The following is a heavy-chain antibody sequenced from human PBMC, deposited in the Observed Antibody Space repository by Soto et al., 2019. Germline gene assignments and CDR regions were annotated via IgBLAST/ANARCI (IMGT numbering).Heavy chain of an antibody. J-gene: IGHJ5*02. D-gene: IGHD3-22*01. CDR1: GFSFSNYN. Sequence: GGSLRLSCVASGFSFSNYNMNWVRQAPGKGLEWVSYITDSSDTVHYADSVRGRFTISRDNAKNSLYLKMNSLRAEDTALYYCAKEDYYYDSSGYYSSWFDPWGQGTLVTVAS. CDR2: ITDSSDTV. CDR3: AKEDYYYDSSGYYSSWFDP. V-gene: IGHV3-48*04.